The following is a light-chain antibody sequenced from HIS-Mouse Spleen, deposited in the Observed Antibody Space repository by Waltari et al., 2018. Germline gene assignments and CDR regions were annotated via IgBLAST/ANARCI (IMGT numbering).Light chain of an antibody. Sequence: SYVLTQPPSVSVAPGKTARITCGGNNIGSKSVHWYQQKPGQAPVLVVYDDSARPSGSPERFSGSNSGNTATLTISRVEAGDEADYYCQVWDSSSDHVVFGGGTKLTVL. CDR3: QVWDSSSDHVV. J-gene: IGLJ2*01. CDR2: DDS. CDR1: NIGSKS. V-gene: IGLV3-21*03.